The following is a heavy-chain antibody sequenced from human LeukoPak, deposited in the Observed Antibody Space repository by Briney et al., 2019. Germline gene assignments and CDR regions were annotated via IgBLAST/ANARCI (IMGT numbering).Heavy chain of an antibody. J-gene: IGHJ6*02. Sequence: GGSLRLSCVASGFTFSRFGMHWVRQAPGKGLEWVAVMSYDGSNIYYGDSVKGRFTISRDNSKNTVDLQMNSLRAEDTAVYYCARGVGNYYYYMDVWGQGTTVTVSS. CDR2: MSYDGSNI. CDR3: ARGVGNYYYYMDV. CDR1: GFTFSRFG. V-gene: IGHV3-30*03. D-gene: IGHD3-10*01.